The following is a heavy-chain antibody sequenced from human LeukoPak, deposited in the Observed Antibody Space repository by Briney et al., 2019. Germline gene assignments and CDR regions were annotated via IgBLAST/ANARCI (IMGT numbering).Heavy chain of an antibody. V-gene: IGHV4-39*01. CDR1: GGSISSSSYY. CDR3: ARHEQQLAAPHLYWFDP. CDR2: IYYSGST. Sequence: KPSETLSLTCTVSGGSISSSSYYWGWIRQPPGKGLEWIGSIYYSGSTYYNPSLKSRVTISVDTSKNQFSLKLSSVTAADTAVYYCARHEQQLAAPHLYWFDPWGQGTLVTVSS. J-gene: IGHJ5*02. D-gene: IGHD6-13*01.